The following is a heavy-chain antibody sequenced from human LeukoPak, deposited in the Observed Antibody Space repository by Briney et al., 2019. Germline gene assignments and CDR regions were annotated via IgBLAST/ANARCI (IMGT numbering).Heavy chain of an antibody. V-gene: IGHV3-30*03. Sequence: PGGSLRLFCAASGFTYSSYCMHWVRQPPGKGLEEGAVISYDGSNKYYADSVKGRFTISRDNYKNTLYLQMNSLRAEDTAVYYCARGMTTVTTASAFDIWGQGTMVTVSS. CDR2: ISYDGSNK. CDR1: GFTYSSYC. CDR3: ARGMTTVTTASAFDI. D-gene: IGHD4-17*01. J-gene: IGHJ3*02.